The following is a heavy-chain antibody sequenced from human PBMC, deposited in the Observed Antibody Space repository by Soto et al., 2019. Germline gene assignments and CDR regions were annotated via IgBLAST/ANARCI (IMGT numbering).Heavy chain of an antibody. J-gene: IGHJ3*02. CDR2: IYNSGST. CDR1: GVIATAKY. Sequence: PGGSLRFSCAASGVIATAKYMNWVRQAPGGVLEWVAVIYNSGSTYHADSVKGRFTISRHDSKNTLYLQMDSLRPEDTAVYYCARANDINAFDIWGQGTTVTVSS. CDR3: ARANDINAFDI. D-gene: IGHD3-9*01. V-gene: IGHV3-53*04.